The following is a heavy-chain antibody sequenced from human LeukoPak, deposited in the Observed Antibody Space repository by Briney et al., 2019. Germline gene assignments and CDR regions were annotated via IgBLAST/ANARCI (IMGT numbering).Heavy chain of an antibody. CDR1: GYTFTSYG. Sequence: ASVKVSCKASGYTFTSYGISWVRQAPGQGLEWMGWISAYNGNTNYAQKPQGRVTMTTDTSTSTAYMELRSLRSDDTAVYYCARVFLSGSYLGYYYYYYMDVWGKGTTVTVSS. V-gene: IGHV1-18*01. CDR3: ARVFLSGSYLGYYYYYYMDV. J-gene: IGHJ6*03. CDR2: ISAYNGNT. D-gene: IGHD3-10*01.